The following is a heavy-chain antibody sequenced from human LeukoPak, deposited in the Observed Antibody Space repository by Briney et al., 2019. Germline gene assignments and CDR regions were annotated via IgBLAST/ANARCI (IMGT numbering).Heavy chain of an antibody. CDR3: ARGTLGVPAAIGLGYYYYMDV. CDR2: IIPIFGTA. CDR1: GGTLSSYA. D-gene: IGHD2-2*01. J-gene: IGHJ6*03. Sequence: SSVKVSCKACGGTLSSYAISWLRQAHGQGLEWMGGIIPIFGTANYAQKFQGRVTITTDESTSTAYMELSSLRSEDTAVYYCARGTLGVPAAIGLGYYYYMDVWGKGTTVTVSS. V-gene: IGHV1-69*05.